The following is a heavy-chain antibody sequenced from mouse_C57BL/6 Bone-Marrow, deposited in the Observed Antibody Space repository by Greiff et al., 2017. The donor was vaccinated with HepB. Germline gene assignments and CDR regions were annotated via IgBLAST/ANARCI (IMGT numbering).Heavy chain of an antibody. CDR2: ISDGGSYT. J-gene: IGHJ4*01. CDR1: GFTFSSYA. D-gene: IGHD2-5*01. V-gene: IGHV5-4*01. Sequence: EVQGVESGGGLVKPGGSLKLSCAASGFTFSSYAMSWVRQTPEKRLEWVATISDGGSYTYYPDNVKGRFTISRDNAKNNLYLQMSHLKSEDTAMYYCARSSSYYSNDYAMDYWGQGTSVTVSS. CDR3: ARSSSYYSNDYAMDY.